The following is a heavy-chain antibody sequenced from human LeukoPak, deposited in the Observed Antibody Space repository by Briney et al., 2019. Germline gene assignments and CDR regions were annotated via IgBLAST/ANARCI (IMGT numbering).Heavy chain of an antibody. CDR3: AKDKGWQLLYFDY. V-gene: IGHV3-23*01. J-gene: IGHJ4*02. D-gene: IGHD1-26*01. CDR1: KFTFSSFS. Sequence: GGSLRLSCAASKFTFSSFSMSWVRQAPGKGLEWVSAISGSGGSTYYADSVKGRFTISRDNSKNTLSLQMNSLRAEDTAVYYCAKDKGWQLLYFDYWGQGTLVTVSS. CDR2: ISGSGGST.